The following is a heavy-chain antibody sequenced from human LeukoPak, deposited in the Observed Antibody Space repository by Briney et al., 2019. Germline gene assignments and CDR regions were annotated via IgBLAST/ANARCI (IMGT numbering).Heavy chain of an antibody. V-gene: IGHV3-23*01. Sequence: PGGSLRLSCAASGFTFSSYAMSWVRQAPGKGLEWVSAISGSGGSTYYADSVKGRFTISRDNSKNTLYLQMNSLRAEDTAVYYCAPTPYYYDSSGQRSDYWGQGTLVTVSS. J-gene: IGHJ4*02. CDR3: APTPYYYDSSGQRSDY. CDR2: ISGSGGST. CDR1: GFTFSSYA. D-gene: IGHD3-22*01.